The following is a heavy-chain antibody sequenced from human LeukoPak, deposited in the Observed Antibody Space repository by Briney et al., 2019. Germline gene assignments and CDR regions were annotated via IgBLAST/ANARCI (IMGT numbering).Heavy chain of an antibody. V-gene: IGHV3-23*01. CDR2: ISGSGGST. J-gene: IGHJ4*02. CDR3: AKSLLTGYSSSWPLYYFDY. D-gene: IGHD6-13*01. CDR1: GFTFSSYA. Sequence: PGGSLRLSCAASGFTFSSYAMSWVRQAPGQGLEWVSAISGSGGSTYYADSVKGRFTISRDNSKNTLYLQMNSLRAEDTAVYYCAKSLLTGYSSSWPLYYFDYWGQGTLVTVSS.